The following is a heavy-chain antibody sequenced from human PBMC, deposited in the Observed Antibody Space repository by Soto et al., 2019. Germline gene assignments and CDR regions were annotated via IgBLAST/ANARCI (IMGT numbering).Heavy chain of an antibody. J-gene: IGHJ3*02. Sequence: EVQLLESGGGVVQPGGSLRLSCVVSGFMFRDYPMGWVRQAPGKGLEWVSATTATGGSTFYADSVKGRFTISRDNSINTLYLQMNNLRGEDSAVYSCAKRSIITGGAFDMWGQGTMVTVSS. D-gene: IGHD3-3*02. V-gene: IGHV3-23*01. CDR2: TTATGGST. CDR1: GFMFRDYP. CDR3: AKRSIITGGAFDM.